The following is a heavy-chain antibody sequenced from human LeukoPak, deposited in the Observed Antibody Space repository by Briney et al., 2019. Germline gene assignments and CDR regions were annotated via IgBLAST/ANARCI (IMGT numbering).Heavy chain of an antibody. J-gene: IGHJ4*02. D-gene: IGHD1-1*01. CDR1: GFTFSIYS. Sequence: GGSVRLSCAASGFTFSIYSMNWVRQAPGKGLEWISYITSDTRTIYYADSVRGRFTISRDNAKKSSYLQMNSLRADDTAVYYCARSVEGHFDYWGQGTLVTVSS. CDR3: ARSVEGHFDY. CDR2: ITSDTRTI. V-gene: IGHV3-48*04.